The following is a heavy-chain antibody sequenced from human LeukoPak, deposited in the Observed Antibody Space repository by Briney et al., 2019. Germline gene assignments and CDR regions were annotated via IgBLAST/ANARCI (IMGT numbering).Heavy chain of an antibody. CDR3: ATYGGYSSSWYKIDY. J-gene: IGHJ4*02. V-gene: IGHV4-30-4*01. CDR2: IYYSGST. CDR1: GGSISSGDYY. Sequence: PSQTLSLTCTVSGGSISSGDYYWSWIRQPPGKGLESIGFIYYSGSTYYNPSLKSRVTISVDTSKNQFSLKLSSVTAADTAVYYCATYGGYSSSWYKIDYWGQGTLVTVSS. D-gene: IGHD6-13*01.